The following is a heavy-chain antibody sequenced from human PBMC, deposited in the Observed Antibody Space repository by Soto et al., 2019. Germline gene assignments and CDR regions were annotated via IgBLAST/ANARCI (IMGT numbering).Heavy chain of an antibody. J-gene: IGHJ5*02. Sequence: TLSLTCAISGDSVSSNSAAWNWIRQSPSRGLEWLGRTYYRSKWYNDYAVSVKSRITINPDTSKNQFSLQLNSVTPEDTAVYFCARTLSSSAENWFDPWGQGTLVTVSS. CDR2: TYYRSKWYN. V-gene: IGHV6-1*01. CDR3: ARTLSSSAENWFDP. CDR1: GDSVSSNSAA. D-gene: IGHD6-6*01.